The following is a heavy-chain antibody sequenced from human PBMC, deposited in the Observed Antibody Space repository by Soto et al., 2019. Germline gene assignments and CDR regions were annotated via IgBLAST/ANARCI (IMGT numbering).Heavy chain of an antibody. V-gene: IGHV1-69*01. D-gene: IGHD3-22*01. Sequence: QVHLVQSGAEVKKPGSSVKVSCKSSGGTFNTFFMTWVRQVPGQGLEWMGGILPVFHTPNNAEKFKDTVTIIADESTTTVYMELIGSTSEGSAVYFCARAVGGPYSSVLNYWGQGTLVTVSS. CDR2: ILPVFHTP. CDR3: ARAVGGPYSSVLNY. J-gene: IGHJ4*02. CDR1: GGTFNTFF.